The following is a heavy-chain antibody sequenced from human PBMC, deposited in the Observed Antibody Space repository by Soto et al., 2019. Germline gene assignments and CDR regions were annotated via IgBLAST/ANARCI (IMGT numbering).Heavy chain of an antibody. CDR3: ARAGGYAPMYNWSDP. V-gene: IGHV4-59*01. J-gene: IGHJ5*02. Sequence: QVQLQESGPGLVKPSETLSLTCTVSGGSISSYYWSWIRQPPGKGLEWIGYIYYSGSTNYNPSLKSRVTISVDTSKNQFSLKLSSVTAADTAVYYCARAGGYAPMYNWSDPWGQGTLVTVSS. CDR2: IYYSGST. CDR1: GGSISSYY. D-gene: IGHD5-12*01.